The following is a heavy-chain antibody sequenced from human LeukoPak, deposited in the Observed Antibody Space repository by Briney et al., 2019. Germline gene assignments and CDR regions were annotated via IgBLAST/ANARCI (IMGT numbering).Heavy chain of an antibody. CDR1: GYSFTGFW. V-gene: IGHV5-51*01. Sequence: GESLKISCKASGYSFTGFWIGWVRQMPGKGLVWMVIIYPYDSETRYSPSFQGQFTISADKSISTAYLQWSSLKASDTAMYYCARHIGYSAWDPDYWGQGTLVTVSS. CDR3: ARHIGYSAWDPDY. J-gene: IGHJ4*02. CDR2: IYPYDSET. D-gene: IGHD5-18*01.